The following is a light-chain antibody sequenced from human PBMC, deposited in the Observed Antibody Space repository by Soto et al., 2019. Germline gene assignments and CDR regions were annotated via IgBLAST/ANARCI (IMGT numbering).Light chain of an antibody. J-gene: IGKJ1*01. CDR3: QQYYTIPPWT. CDR1: QSVLSSSNNKNY. Sequence: DIVMTQSPDSLAVSLGERATINCKSSQSVLSSSNNKNYLAWYQQKPGQPPKLLIYWASTRESGVPDRFSGSGSGTDFTLPISSLQAEDVAVYYCQQYYTIPPWTFGQGTKVEIK. V-gene: IGKV4-1*01. CDR2: WAS.